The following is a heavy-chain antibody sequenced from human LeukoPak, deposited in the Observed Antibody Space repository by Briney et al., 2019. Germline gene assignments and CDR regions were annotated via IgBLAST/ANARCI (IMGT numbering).Heavy chain of an antibody. J-gene: IGHJ3*02. CDR2: ISAYNGNT. CDR1: GYTFTSYG. V-gene: IGHV1-18*04. D-gene: IGHD3-3*01. Sequence: ASVKVSCKASGYTFTSYGISWVRQAPGQGLEWMGWISAYNGNTNYAQKLQGRVTMTTDTSTSTAYMELRSLRSDDTAVYYCARVRGLITVFGVALDAFDIWGQGTMVTVSS. CDR3: ARVRGLITVFGVALDAFDI.